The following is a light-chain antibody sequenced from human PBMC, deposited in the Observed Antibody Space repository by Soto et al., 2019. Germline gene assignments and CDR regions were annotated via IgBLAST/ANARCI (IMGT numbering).Light chain of an antibody. CDR2: KAA. J-gene: IGKJ1*01. CDR1: QSISSW. CDR3: QQYNSYPWT. Sequence: DLQMTQSPSTLSASVGDRVTITCRASQSISSWLAWYQQKPGKAPKLLIYKAASLESGVPSSFSGSGYGTEFPLTISSLQPDDFATYYCQQYNSYPWTFGQGTKVEIK. V-gene: IGKV1-5*03.